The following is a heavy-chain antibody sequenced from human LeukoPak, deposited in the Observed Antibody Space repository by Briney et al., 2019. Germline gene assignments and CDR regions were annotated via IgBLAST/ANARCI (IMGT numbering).Heavy chain of an antibody. D-gene: IGHD2-21*02. CDR3: ARTARVFDH. J-gene: IGHJ4*02. CDR2: IYRSGDT. V-gene: IGHV4-4*08. CDR1: DDSINTYY. Sequence: PSETLSLTCTVSDDSINTYYWSWIRQPPGKALECIGYIYRSGDTNSNPSLKSRVTMSLDTSNRQFSLQLRSVTAADTVVYFCARTARVFDHWGQGLLVTVSS.